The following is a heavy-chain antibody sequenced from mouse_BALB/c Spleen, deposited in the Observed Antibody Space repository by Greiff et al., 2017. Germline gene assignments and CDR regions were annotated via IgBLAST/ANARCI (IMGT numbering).Heavy chain of an antibody. CDR1: GFAFSSYD. CDR3: ARSSPRRDFDY. Sequence: EVQGVESGGGLVKPGGSLKLSCAASGFAFSSYDMSWVRQTPEKRLEWVAYISSGGGSTYYPDTVKGRFTISRDNAKNTLYLQMSSLKSEDTAMYYCARSSPRRDFDYWGQGTTLTVSS. CDR2: ISSGGGST. V-gene: IGHV5-12-1*01. J-gene: IGHJ2*01. D-gene: IGHD6-1*01.